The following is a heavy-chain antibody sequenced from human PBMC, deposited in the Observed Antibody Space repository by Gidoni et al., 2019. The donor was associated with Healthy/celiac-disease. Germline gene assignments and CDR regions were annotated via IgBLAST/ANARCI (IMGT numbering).Heavy chain of an antibody. Sequence: QVQLQQWGAGLLKPSETLSLTFAVYGGSFSGYYWSWIRQPPGKGLEWIGEINHSGSTNYNPSLKSRVTISVDTSKNQFSLKLSSVTAADTAVYYCARATAGSGSYPPGGFDYWGQGTLVTVSS. CDR3: ARATAGSGSYPPGGFDY. V-gene: IGHV4-34*01. CDR1: GGSFSGYY. J-gene: IGHJ4*02. D-gene: IGHD3-10*01. CDR2: INHSGST.